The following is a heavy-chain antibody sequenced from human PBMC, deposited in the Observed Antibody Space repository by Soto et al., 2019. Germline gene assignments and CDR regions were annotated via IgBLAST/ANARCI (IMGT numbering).Heavy chain of an antibody. D-gene: IGHD6-6*01. CDR2: MNPNSGNT. V-gene: IGHV1-8*01. CDR1: GYTFTSYD. J-gene: IGHJ4*02. CDR3: TRVRPFCGAFLFASSRCINDFDY. Sequence: QVQLVQSGAEVKKPGASVKVSCKASGYTFTSYDINWVRQATGQGLEWMGWMNPNSGNTGYAQKFQGRVKMTRNTSIRTGYLVLSSLRSEATALYYCTRVRPFCGAFLFASSRCINDFDYWGQGSLVTVSS.